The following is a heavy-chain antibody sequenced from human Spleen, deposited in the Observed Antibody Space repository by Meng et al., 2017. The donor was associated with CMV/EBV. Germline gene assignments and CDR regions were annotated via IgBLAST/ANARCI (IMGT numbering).Heavy chain of an antibody. V-gene: IGHV4-4*07. CDR3: ARIVPVRYYYYGMDV. Sequence: SETLSLTCTVSGASISSFYCNWIRQPAGKGLEWIGRTYNSGSSNNNPSLKSRVTISVDTSKNQFSLKLSSVTAADTAVYYCARIVPVRYYYYGMDVWGQGTTVTVSS. CDR1: GASISSFY. D-gene: IGHD2-2*01. CDR2: TYNSGSS. J-gene: IGHJ6*02.